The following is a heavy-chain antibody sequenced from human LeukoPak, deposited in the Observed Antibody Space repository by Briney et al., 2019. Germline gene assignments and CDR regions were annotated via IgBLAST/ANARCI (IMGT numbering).Heavy chain of an antibody. J-gene: IGHJ4*02. CDR2: ISYDGSNK. V-gene: IGHV3-30*03. CDR1: GFTFSSYG. CDR3: ASRPYYGDYSFDY. D-gene: IGHD4-17*01. Sequence: PGRSLRLSCAASGFTFSSYGMHWVRQAPGKGLEWVAVISYDGSNKYYADSVKGRFTISRDNCKNTLYLQMNSLRAEDTAVYYCASRPYYGDYSFDYWGQGTLVTVSS.